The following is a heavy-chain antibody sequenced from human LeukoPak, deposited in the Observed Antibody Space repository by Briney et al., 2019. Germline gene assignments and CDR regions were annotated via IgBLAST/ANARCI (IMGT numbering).Heavy chain of an antibody. D-gene: IGHD3-10*01. V-gene: IGHV4-39*07. CDR1: DGSISSSSYY. CDR3: ARSYYYPGPDI. CDR2: IYYSGST. Sequence: SETLSLTCTVSDGSISSSSYYWGWIRQPPGKGLEWIGSIYYSGSTYYNPSLKSRVTISVDTSKNQFSLKLSSVTAADTAVYYCARSYYYPGPDIWGQGTMVTVSS. J-gene: IGHJ3*02.